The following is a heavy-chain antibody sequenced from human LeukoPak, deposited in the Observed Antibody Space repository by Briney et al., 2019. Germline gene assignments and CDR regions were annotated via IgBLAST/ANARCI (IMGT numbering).Heavy chain of an antibody. D-gene: IGHD6-13*01. V-gene: IGHV1-2*02. J-gene: IGHJ6*02. CDR3: ARGRSSSSWYSDYYYYGMDV. CDR1: GYTFTGYY. CDR2: INPNSGGT. Sequence: ASVKVSCKASGYTFTGYYMHWVRQAPGQGLEWMGWINPNSGGTNYAQKFQGRVTMTRDTSISTAYMELSRLRSDDTAVYYCARGRSSSSWYSDYYYYGMDVWGQGTTVTVSS.